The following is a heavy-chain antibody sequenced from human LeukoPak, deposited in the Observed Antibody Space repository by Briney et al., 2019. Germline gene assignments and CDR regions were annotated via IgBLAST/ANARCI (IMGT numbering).Heavy chain of an antibody. CDR1: GFTFSSYA. Sequence: AGGSLRLSCAASGFTFSSYAMSWVRQAPGKGLEWVSAISGSGGSTYYADSVKGRFTISRDNSKNTLYLQMNSLRAEDTAVYYCAKDLHSSGYYYLFSFQHWGQGTLVTVSS. J-gene: IGHJ1*01. V-gene: IGHV3-23*01. CDR2: ISGSGGST. D-gene: IGHD3-22*01. CDR3: AKDLHSSGYYYLFSFQH.